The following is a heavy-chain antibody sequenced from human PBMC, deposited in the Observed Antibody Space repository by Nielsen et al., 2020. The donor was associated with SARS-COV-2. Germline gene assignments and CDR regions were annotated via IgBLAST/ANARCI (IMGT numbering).Heavy chain of an antibody. V-gene: IGHV3-48*02. CDR1: GFALSAYG. CDR2: IRMSDGAT. D-gene: IGHD5/OR15-5a*01. Sequence: GESLKISCTASGFALSAYGMDWVRQVPGRGLEWLAHIRMSDGATQYADSVRGRFTISRDNAKNSLYLQMNSLRDEDTAVYFCAKELEVCCHHMDVWGKGTTVTVSS. J-gene: IGHJ6*03. CDR3: AKELEVCCHHMDV.